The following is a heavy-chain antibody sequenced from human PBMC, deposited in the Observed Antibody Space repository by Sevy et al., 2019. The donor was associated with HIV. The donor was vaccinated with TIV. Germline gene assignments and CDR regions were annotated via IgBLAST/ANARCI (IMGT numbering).Heavy chain of an antibody. V-gene: IGHV3-7*01. CDR1: GLTFSSSW. J-gene: IGHJ4*02. CDR3: VRDPEWGAIDY. D-gene: IGHD3-16*01. Sequence: GGSLRLSCAVSGLTFSSSWMAWARQAPGKRLEWVAEIQPDGSEKYYVDSVKGRLTISRGNAKNFLYLQMDSLRVEDTAVYYCVRDPEWGAIDYWGQGILVTVSS. CDR2: IQPDGSEK.